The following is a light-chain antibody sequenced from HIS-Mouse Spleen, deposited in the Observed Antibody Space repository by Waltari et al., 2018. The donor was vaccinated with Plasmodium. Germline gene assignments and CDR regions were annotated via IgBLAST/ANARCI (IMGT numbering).Light chain of an antibody. J-gene: IGLJ3*02. CDR2: EDS. V-gene: IGLV3-10*01. CDR1: ALPKKY. CDR3: YSTGSSGNHRV. Sequence: SYELTQPPSVSVSPGQTARITCSGDALPKKYAYWYQQKSGQAPVLVIYEDSKRPSGIPEEFSGSSSGTMATLTISGDQVEDEADYYCYSTGSSGNHRVFGGGTKLNVL.